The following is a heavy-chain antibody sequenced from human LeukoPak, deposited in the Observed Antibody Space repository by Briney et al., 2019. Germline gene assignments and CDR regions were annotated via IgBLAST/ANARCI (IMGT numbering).Heavy chain of an antibody. J-gene: IGHJ4*02. CDR3: ARDWEGPLGYFDY. Sequence: PGGSLRLSCAASGFTFSSYWMHWVRQAPGKGLVWVSRIHSDGTRTSYADSVKGRFTISRDNAKNTLYLQMNSLRAEDTAVYYCARDWEGPLGYFDYWGQGTLVTVSS. D-gene: IGHD1-26*01. V-gene: IGHV3-74*01. CDR2: IHSDGTRT. CDR1: GFTFSSYW.